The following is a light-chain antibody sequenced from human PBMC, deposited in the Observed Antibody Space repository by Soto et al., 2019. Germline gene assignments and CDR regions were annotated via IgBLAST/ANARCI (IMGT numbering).Light chain of an antibody. J-gene: IGLJ2*01. CDR2: SNN. CDR1: SSNIGGTNY. V-gene: IGLV1-47*02. CDR3: ASWDDRLGAVI. Sequence: QSVLTQPPSASGTPGQRVFISCSGSSSNIGGTNYAYWYQQLPGAAPKLLMHSNNLRPSGVPERISGSKSGTSASLAISGLRSEDEAAYYCASWDDRLGAVIFGGGTKGTVL.